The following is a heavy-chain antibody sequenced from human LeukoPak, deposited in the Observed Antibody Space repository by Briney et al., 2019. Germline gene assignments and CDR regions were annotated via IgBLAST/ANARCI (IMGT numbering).Heavy chain of an antibody. V-gene: IGHV1-8*01. Sequence: ASVKVSCKASGYTFTSYDINWVRQATGQGLEWMGWMNPNSGNTGYAQKFQGRVTMTRNTSISTAYMELSSLRSDDTAVYYCAREGLVGTYFDYWGQGTLVTVSS. CDR3: AREGLVGTYFDY. CDR1: GYTFTSYD. CDR2: MNPNSGNT. D-gene: IGHD6-6*01. J-gene: IGHJ4*02.